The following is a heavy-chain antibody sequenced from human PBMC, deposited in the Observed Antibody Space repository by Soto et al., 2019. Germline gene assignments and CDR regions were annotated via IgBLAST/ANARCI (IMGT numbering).Heavy chain of an antibody. CDR3: TTDIGGAPAH. CDR1: GFTFANAW. V-gene: IGHV3-15*07. D-gene: IGHD1-26*01. CDR2: IKMKVDGGTA. Sequence: EVQLVESGGGLVKPGESLRLSCAASGFTFANAWMDWVRQAPGKGLEWVGRIKMKVDGGTADYAAPVKGRFTISRDDSENTLDLQMTSLKSEDTAIYYCTTDIGGAPAHWGQGTLLTVSS. J-gene: IGHJ4*02.